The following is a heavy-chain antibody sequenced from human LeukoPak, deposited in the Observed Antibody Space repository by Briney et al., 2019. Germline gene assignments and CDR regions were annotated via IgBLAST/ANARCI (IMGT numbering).Heavy chain of an antibody. CDR1: GFTFSSYS. CDR2: ISSSSSTI. D-gene: IGHD5-18*01. CDR3: ARDFRIQLWTPPSTCFDY. V-gene: IGHV3-48*04. J-gene: IGHJ4*02. Sequence: GGSLRLSCAASGFTFSSYSMNWVRQAPGKGLEWVSYISSSSSTIYYADSVKGRFTISRDNAKNSLYLQMSSLRAEDTAVYYCARDFRIQLWTPPSTCFDYWGQGTLVTVSS.